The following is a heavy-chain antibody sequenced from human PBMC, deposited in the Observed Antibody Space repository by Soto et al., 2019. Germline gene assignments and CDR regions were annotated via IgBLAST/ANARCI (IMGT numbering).Heavy chain of an antibody. Sequence: SETLSLTCAVYGGSFSGYYWSCIRQPPGKGLEWIGEINHSGCTNYHSSLKSRVTISVDTSKNQFSLKLSSVTAADTAVYYCARATYYDFWSGYDNWFDPWGQGTLVTVSS. J-gene: IGHJ5*02. D-gene: IGHD3-3*01. V-gene: IGHV4-34*01. CDR2: INHSGCT. CDR3: ARATYYDFWSGYDNWFDP. CDR1: GGSFSGYY.